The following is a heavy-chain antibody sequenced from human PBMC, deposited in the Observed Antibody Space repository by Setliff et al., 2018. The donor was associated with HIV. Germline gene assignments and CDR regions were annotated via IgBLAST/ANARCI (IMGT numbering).Heavy chain of an antibody. J-gene: IGHJ5*02. CDR3: AKCSGTWDYNWFDP. D-gene: IGHD3-10*02. Sequence: SETRSLTCTVFGDSTSSSPYYWAWFRRPPGQGLEWVASLYYDGRFYHSPSLRGRVSISVDRSTNQVFLQLTSVTARDTAIYYCAKCSGTWDYNWFDPWGPGTLVTVSS. V-gene: IGHV4-39*01. CDR2: LYYDGRF. CDR1: GDSTSSSPYY.